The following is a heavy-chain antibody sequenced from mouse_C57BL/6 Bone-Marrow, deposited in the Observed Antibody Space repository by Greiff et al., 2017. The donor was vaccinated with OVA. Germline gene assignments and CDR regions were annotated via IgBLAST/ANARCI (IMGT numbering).Heavy chain of an antibody. CDR2: INPSDSYT. D-gene: IGHD2-10*02. V-gene: IGHV1-50*01. Sequence: QVQLQQSGAELVKPGASVKLSCKASGYTFTSYWMQWVKQRPGQGLEWIGEINPSDSYTNYNQKFKGKATLTVDTSYSTAYMQLSSLTSEDSAVYYCARVCWYVDVCGRGNTVTVTS. J-gene: IGHJ1*03. CDR3: ARVCWYVDV. CDR1: GYTFTSYW.